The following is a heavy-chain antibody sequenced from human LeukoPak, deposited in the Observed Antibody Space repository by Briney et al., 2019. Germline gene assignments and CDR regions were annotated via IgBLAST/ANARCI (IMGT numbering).Heavy chain of an antibody. Sequence: ASVKVSCKASGYTFTGYYIHWVRQAPGQGLEWMGWINPNSGGTKDAQKFQGRVTMTRDTSISTAYMELSRLRSDDTAVYYCARDGFPRGIVGAISHFDYWGQGTLVTVSS. CDR2: INPNSGGT. J-gene: IGHJ4*02. D-gene: IGHD1-26*01. CDR1: GYTFTGYY. CDR3: ARDGFPRGIVGAISHFDY. V-gene: IGHV1-2*02.